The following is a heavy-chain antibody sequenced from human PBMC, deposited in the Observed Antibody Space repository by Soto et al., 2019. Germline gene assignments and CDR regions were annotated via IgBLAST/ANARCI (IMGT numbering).Heavy chain of an antibody. V-gene: IGHV4-34*01. J-gene: IGHJ5*02. D-gene: IGHD2-15*01. CDR2: INHSGST. CDR3: ARVRVVVAATAGYNWFDT. CDR1: GGSFSGYY. Sequence: SETLSLTCAVYGGSFSGYYWSWIRQPPGKGLEWIGEINHSGSTNYNPSLKSRVTISVDTSKNQFSLKLSSVTAADTAVYYCARVRVVVAATAGYNWFDTWGQGTLVTVSS.